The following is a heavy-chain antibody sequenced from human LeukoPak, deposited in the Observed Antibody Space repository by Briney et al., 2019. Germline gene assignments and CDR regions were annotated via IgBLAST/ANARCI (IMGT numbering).Heavy chain of an antibody. J-gene: IGHJ4*02. CDR3: ARDSPLGTVTTYDY. CDR1: GGSISSSSYY. D-gene: IGHD4-11*01. Sequence: SETLSLTCTVSGGSISSSSYYWGWIRQPPGKGLEWIGSIYYSGSTNYNPSLKSRVTISLDTSKNQFSLKLSSVTAADTAVYYCARDSPLGTVTTYDYWGQGTLVTVSS. V-gene: IGHV4-39*07. CDR2: IYYSGST.